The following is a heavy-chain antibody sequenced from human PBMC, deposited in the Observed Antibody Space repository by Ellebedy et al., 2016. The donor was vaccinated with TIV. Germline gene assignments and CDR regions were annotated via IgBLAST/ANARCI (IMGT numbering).Heavy chain of an antibody. D-gene: IGHD6-6*01. J-gene: IGHJ4*02. Sequence: GGSLRLSXAASGFTFSSFWLSGAGKPPGKGLGGVAKKREEGSEKYSVDSVKGRFTISRDNAKNSLYLQMNSLRAEDTAVYYCARGLYVGSSSSDYWGQGTLVTVSS. CDR2: KREEGSEK. CDR1: GFTFSSFW. V-gene: IGHV3-7*01. CDR3: ARGLYVGSSSSDY.